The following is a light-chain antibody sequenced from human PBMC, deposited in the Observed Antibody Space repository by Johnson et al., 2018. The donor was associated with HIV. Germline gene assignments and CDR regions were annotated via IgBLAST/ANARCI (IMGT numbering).Light chain of an antibody. CDR1: SSNIGNNY. CDR2: ENN. J-gene: IGLJ1*01. Sequence: SVLTQPPSVSAAPGQKVTISCSGSSSNIGNNYVSWYQQLPGTAPKLLIYENNKRPSGIPDRFSGSKSGTSATLGITGLQTVDEADYYCGTWDSSLRGVFGTGTKVTVL. CDR3: GTWDSSLRGV. V-gene: IGLV1-51*02.